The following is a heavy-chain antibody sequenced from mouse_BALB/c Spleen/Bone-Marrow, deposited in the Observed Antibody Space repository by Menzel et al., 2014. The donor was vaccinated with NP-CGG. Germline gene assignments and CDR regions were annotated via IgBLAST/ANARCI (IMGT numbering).Heavy chain of an antibody. CDR3: ARTPGVLYYFDY. J-gene: IGHJ2*01. CDR2: ILPESGSS. CDR1: GYTFSSFW. V-gene: IGHV1-9*01. Sequence: QVQLKESGAELMKPGASMKISCKASGYTFSSFWIEWVKQRPGHGLEWIGEILPESGSSNYNEKFKGKAILTADTSSNTVYMQLSSLTSEDSAVYYCARTPGVLYYFDYWGQGTPLTVSS.